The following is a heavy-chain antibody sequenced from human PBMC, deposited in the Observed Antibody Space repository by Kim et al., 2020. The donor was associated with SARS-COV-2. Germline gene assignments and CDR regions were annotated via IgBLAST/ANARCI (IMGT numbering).Heavy chain of an antibody. J-gene: IGHJ6*02. D-gene: IGHD6-13*01. CDR3: ASHSSSWYMRDYYYGMDV. Sequence: SETLSLTCTVSGGSVSSGSYYWSWIRQPPGKGLEWIGYIYYSGSTNYNPSLKSRVTISVDTSKNQFSLKLSSVTAADTAVYYCASHSSSWYMRDYYYGMDVWGQGTTVTVSS. CDR1: GGSVSSGSYY. CDR2: IYYSGST. V-gene: IGHV4-61*01.